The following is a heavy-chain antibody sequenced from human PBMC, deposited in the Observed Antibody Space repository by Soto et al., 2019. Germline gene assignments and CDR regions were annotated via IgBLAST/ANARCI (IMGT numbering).Heavy chain of an antibody. CDR2: IYSSGST. CDR1: GGSISDFY. Sequence: SETLSLTCTVSGGSISDFYWSWIRQPPGKGLEWIGYIYSSGSTSYNPSLKSRVTMSVDTSKNHFSLRLTSVTAADTAVYYCARRPESSGWRYDYWGQGTLVTVSS. J-gene: IGHJ4*02. D-gene: IGHD6-19*01. CDR3: ARRPESSGWRYDY. V-gene: IGHV4-4*08.